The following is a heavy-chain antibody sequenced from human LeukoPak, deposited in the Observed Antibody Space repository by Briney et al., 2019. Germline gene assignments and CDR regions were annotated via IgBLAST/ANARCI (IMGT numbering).Heavy chain of an antibody. CDR3: ARQSCGSYYGCWFDP. V-gene: IGHV4-30-2*01. J-gene: IGHJ5*02. Sequence: PSETLSLTCAVSGGSISSGGYSWSWIRQPPGKGLEWIGYIYHSGSTYYNPSLKSRVAISVDRSKNQFSLKLSSVTAADTAVYYCARQSCGSYYGCWFDPWGQGTLVTVSS. CDR1: GGSISSGGYS. D-gene: IGHD1-26*01. CDR2: IYHSGST.